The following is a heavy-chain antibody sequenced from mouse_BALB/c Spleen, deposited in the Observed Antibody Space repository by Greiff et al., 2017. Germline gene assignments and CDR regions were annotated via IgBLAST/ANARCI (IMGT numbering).Heavy chain of an antibody. CDR2: ISSGGSYT. Sequence: EVQLVESGGGLVQPGGSLKLSCAASGFTFSSYAMSWVRQSPEKRLEWVAEISSGGSYTYYPDTVTGRFTFSRDNAKNTLYLEMSSLRSEDTAMYYCAMDHYGGYYDCGYWGQGTLVTVSA. V-gene: IGHV5-9-4*01. J-gene: IGHJ3*02. D-gene: IGHD2-3*01. CDR1: GFTFSSYA. CDR3: AMDHYGGYYDCGY.